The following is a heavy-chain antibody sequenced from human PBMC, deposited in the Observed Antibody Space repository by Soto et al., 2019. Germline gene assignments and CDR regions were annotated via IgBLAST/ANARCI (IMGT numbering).Heavy chain of an antibody. CDR1: GYIFNTYW. CDR2: IYPGDSNI. Sequence: GESLKISCKGSGYIFNTYWIGWVRQIPWKGLEWMGIIYPGDSNIEYSPSFQGQVTISADKSISTAYLQWSSLKASDTALYYCARHTTDAFDIWGQGTMVTVSS. V-gene: IGHV5-51*01. D-gene: IGHD1-26*01. J-gene: IGHJ3*02. CDR3: ARHTTDAFDI.